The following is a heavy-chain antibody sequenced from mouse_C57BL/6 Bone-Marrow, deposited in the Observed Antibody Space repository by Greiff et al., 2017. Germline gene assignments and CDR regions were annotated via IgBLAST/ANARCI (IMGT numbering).Heavy chain of an antibody. D-gene: IGHD4-1*01. Sequence: EVKLMESGEGLVKPGGSLKLSCAASGFTFSSYAMSWVRQTPEKRLEWVAYISSGGDYIYYADTVKGRFTISRDNARNTLYLQMSSQKSEDTAMYYCTRANWVNFDYWGQGTTLTVSS. V-gene: IGHV5-9-1*02. CDR1: GFTFSSYA. CDR3: TRANWVNFDY. CDR2: ISSGGDYI. J-gene: IGHJ2*01.